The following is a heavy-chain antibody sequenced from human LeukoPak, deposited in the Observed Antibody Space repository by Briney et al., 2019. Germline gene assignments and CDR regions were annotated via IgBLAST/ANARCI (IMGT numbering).Heavy chain of an antibody. V-gene: IGHV1-46*01. J-gene: IGHJ2*01. CDR1: GYTFTSYY. D-gene: IGHD6-6*01. CDR2: INPSGGST. CDR3: ARGASSIAALNPFWFFDL. Sequence: VASVKVSFKASGYTFTSYYMHWVRQGPGQGLEWMGIINPSGGSTSYAQKFQGRVTMTRDTSTNTVYMELSSLRSEDTAVYCCARGASSIAALNPFWFFDLWGRGTLVTVSS.